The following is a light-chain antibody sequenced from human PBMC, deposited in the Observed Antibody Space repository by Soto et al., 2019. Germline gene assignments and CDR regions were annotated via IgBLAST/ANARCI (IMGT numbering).Light chain of an antibody. CDR1: SSDVGSYNL. CDR3: CSYAGSSTSYV. CDR2: EVS. J-gene: IGLJ1*01. Sequence: VLTQPASVSGSPGQSITISCTGTSSDVGSYNLVSWYQQHPGKAPKLMIYEVSKRPSGVSNRFSGSKSGNTASLTISGLQAEDEADYYCCSYAGSSTSYVFGTGTKVTVL. V-gene: IGLV2-23*02.